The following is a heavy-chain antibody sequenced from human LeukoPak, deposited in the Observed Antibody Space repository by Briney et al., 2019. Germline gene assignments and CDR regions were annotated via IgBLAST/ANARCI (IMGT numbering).Heavy chain of an antibody. CDR2: INPNSGGT. D-gene: IGHD3-16*02. J-gene: IGHJ4*02. Sequence: ASVKVSCKAFGYTFTGYYMHWVRQAPGQGLEWMGWINPNSGGTNYAQKFQGRVTMTRDTSISTAYMELSRLRSDDTAVYYCARAGGDYVWGSYRYPFDYWGQGTLVTVSS. CDR3: ARAGGDYVWGSYRYPFDY. V-gene: IGHV1-2*02. CDR1: GYTFTGYY.